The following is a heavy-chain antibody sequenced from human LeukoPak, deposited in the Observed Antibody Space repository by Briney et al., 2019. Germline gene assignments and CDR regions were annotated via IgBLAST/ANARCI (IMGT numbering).Heavy chain of an antibody. Sequence: ASVKVSCKASGYTFTSYGISWVRQAPGQGLEWMGWISAYNGNTNYAQKLQGKVTMTTDTSTSTAYMELRSLRSDDTAVYYCARGLEWLTRRHTWFDPWGQGTLVTVSS. CDR2: ISAYNGNT. V-gene: IGHV1-18*01. J-gene: IGHJ5*02. D-gene: IGHD3-3*01. CDR3: ARGLEWLTRRHTWFDP. CDR1: GYTFTSYG.